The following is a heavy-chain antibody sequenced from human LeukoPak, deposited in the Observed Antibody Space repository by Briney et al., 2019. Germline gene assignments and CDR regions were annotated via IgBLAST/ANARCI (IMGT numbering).Heavy chain of an antibody. CDR2: IKQDGSEK. CDR3: AREEWWFDS. J-gene: IGHJ5*01. Sequence: GGSLRLPCAASGFTFNTYWMTWVRQAPGKGLEWVANIKQDGSEKYYVDSLKGRFTISRDNAKNSLYLQMNSVRVEDTAVYYCAREEWWFDSWGQGTQVTVSS. V-gene: IGHV3-7*01. D-gene: IGHD2-8*01. CDR1: GFTFNTYW.